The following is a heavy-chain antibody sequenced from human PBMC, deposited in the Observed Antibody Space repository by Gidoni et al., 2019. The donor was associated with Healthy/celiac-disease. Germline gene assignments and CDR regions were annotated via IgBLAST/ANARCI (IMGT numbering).Heavy chain of an antibody. D-gene: IGHD3-10*01. Sequence: VQLVESGGGWIKPGRSLRLSCTASGFTFGDYAMSWFSQAPGKGLEWVGFIRSKAYGGTTEYAAYVKGRFTISRDDSKSIAYLQMNSLKTEDTAVYYCSRERGDYPDYWGQGTLVTVSS. J-gene: IGHJ4*02. CDR3: SRERGDYPDY. CDR1: GFTFGDYA. CDR2: IRSKAYGGTT. V-gene: IGHV3-49*05.